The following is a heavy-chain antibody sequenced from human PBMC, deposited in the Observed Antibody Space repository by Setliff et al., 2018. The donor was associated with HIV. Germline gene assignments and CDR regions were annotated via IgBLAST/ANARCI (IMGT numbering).Heavy chain of an antibody. J-gene: IGHJ5*02. CDR2: LYHTGRT. V-gene: IGHV4-39*01. Sequence: SETLSLTCNASGGSISSGKYYWTWIRQPPGKGLEWTGSLYHTGRTYYNRSLESRLIISIDTSKNQFSLKLTSVTAADTAMYYCASRIYYYDESRVLREEGFVPGGQGTLVTVSS. D-gene: IGHD3-22*01. CDR3: ASRIYYYDESRVLREEGFVP. CDR1: GGSISSGKYY.